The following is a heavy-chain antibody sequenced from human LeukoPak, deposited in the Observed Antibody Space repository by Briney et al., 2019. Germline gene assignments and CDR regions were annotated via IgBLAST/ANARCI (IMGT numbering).Heavy chain of an antibody. Sequence: GASVKVSCKASGYTFTGYYMHWVRQAPGQGLEWMGGIIPIFGTANYAQKFQGRVTITADESTSTAYTELSSLRSEDTAVYYCASPQVAVATRDYYYGMDVWGQGTTVTVSS. V-gene: IGHV1-69*13. CDR2: IIPIFGTA. J-gene: IGHJ6*02. D-gene: IGHD6-19*01. CDR3: ASPQVAVATRDYYYGMDV. CDR1: GYTFTGYY.